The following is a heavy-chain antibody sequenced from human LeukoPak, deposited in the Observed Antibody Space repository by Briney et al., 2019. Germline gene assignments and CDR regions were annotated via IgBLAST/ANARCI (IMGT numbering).Heavy chain of an antibody. J-gene: IGHJ3*02. V-gene: IGHV3-7*01. Sequence: GGSLTLSCAACGFTFCSYWMRWLRQAPGEGGEWVANIKQDGSEKYYVDSVKGRFTISRDNAKNSLYLQMNSLRAEDAAVYYCARVGARTSIAAAALDAFDIWGEGTMVTVSS. D-gene: IGHD6-13*01. CDR2: IKQDGSEK. CDR1: GFTFCSYW. CDR3: ARVGARTSIAAAALDAFDI.